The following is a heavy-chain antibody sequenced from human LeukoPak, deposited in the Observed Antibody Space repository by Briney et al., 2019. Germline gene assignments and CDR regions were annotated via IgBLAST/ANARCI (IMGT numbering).Heavy chain of an antibody. CDR1: GGSISSGGYY. CDR2: IYYSGGT. J-gene: IGHJ5*02. D-gene: IGHD2-2*01. V-gene: IGHV4-31*03. Sequence: PSETLSLTCTVSGGSISSGGYYWSWIRQHPGKGLEWIGYIYYSGGTYYNPSLKSRVTISVDTSKNQFSLKLSSVTAADTAVYYCASMFGGSCGSSTSCAGYNPFDPWGQGTLVTVSS. CDR3: ASMFGGSCGSSTSCAGYNPFDP.